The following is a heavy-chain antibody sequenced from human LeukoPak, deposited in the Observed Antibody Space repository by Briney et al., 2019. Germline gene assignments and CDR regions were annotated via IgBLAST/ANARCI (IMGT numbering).Heavy chain of an antibody. CDR3: ATDRCSTSCRSHAFDI. D-gene: IGHD2-2*01. Sequence: GRSLRLSCAASGFTLSSYAMHWVHQAPGKGLEWVAVISYDGSNKYYADSVKGRFTISRDNSKNTLYLQMNSLRAEDTAVYYCATDRCSTSCRSHAFDIWGQGTMVTVSS. V-gene: IGHV3-30*01. CDR2: ISYDGSNK. J-gene: IGHJ3*02. CDR1: GFTLSSYA.